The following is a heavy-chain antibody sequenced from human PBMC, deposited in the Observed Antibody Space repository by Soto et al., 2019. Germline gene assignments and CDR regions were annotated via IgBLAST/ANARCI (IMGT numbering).Heavy chain of an antibody. J-gene: IGHJ2*01. CDR2: IIPIFATP. CDR3: AQTLGLAVSGPGRFDL. D-gene: IGHD6-19*01. CDR1: GGTFSRYA. Sequence: QVQLVQSGTEVKKPGSSVKVSCKASGGTFSRYAISWVRQAPGQGLEWMGGIIPIFATPNYAQTFQGRVTITADESTSTAYLELRSLGSEDTAVYYCAQTLGLAVSGPGRFDLWGRGTLVTVTS. V-gene: IGHV1-69*12.